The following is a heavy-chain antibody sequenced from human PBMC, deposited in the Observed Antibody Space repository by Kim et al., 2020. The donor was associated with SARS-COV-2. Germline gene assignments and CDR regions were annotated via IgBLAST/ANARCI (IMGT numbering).Heavy chain of an antibody. V-gene: IGHV7-4-1*02. CDR1: GYTFTSYA. CDR3: AITRRDVVVVAANSGFDI. CDR2: INTNTGNP. J-gene: IGHJ3*02. Sequence: ASVKVSCKASGYTFTSYAMNWVRQAPGQGLEWMGWINTNTGNPTYAQGFTGRFVFSLDTSVSTAYLQISSLKAEDTAVYYCAITRRDVVVVAANSGFDIWGQGTMVTVSS. D-gene: IGHD2-15*01.